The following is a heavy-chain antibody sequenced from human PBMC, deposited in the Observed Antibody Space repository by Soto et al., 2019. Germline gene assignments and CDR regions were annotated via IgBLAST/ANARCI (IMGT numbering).Heavy chain of an antibody. CDR1: GFTFSSYA. Sequence: GGSLRLSCAASGFTFSSYAMSWVRQAPGKGLEWVSAISGSGGSTYYADSVKGRFTISRDNSKNTLYLQMNSLRAEDTAVYYCANMGVATTAFDYWGQGTLVTVSS. CDR3: ANMGVATTAFDY. CDR2: ISGSGGST. D-gene: IGHD5-12*01. J-gene: IGHJ4*02. V-gene: IGHV3-23*01.